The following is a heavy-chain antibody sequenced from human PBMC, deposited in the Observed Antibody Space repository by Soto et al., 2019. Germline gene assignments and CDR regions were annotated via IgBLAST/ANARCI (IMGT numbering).Heavy chain of an antibody. CDR1: AYRFTDYY. Sequence: QVVLVHSGAEVRKPGASVKVSCKASAYRFTDYYIHWVREAPGQGPEWMGWVNPKRGDAVYAQKFQGWVTMTRDTATTTAYLEVNSLKSDDTAVYYCAREPGIPGRYWYFDLWGRGTLVTVSS. V-gene: IGHV1-2*04. CDR3: AREPGIPGRYWYFDL. CDR2: VNPKRGDA. D-gene: IGHD1-20*01. J-gene: IGHJ2*01.